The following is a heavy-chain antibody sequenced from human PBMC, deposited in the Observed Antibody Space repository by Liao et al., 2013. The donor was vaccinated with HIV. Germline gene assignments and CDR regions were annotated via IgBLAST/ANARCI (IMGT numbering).Heavy chain of an antibody. CDR3: ATTDQYYDFWNGYENWFDP. CDR2: INQSGTT. CDR1: GGSFSGFY. V-gene: IGHV4-34*01. Sequence: QVQLQQWGAGLLKPSETLSLTCAVYGGSFSGFYWSWIRQSSEKGLEWIAEINQSGTTNYNPSLKSRVSISVDTAKNQFSLQLNSVTAADSAVYYCATTDQYYDFWNGYENWFDPWGQGTLVTVSS. J-gene: IGHJ5*02. D-gene: IGHD3-3*01.